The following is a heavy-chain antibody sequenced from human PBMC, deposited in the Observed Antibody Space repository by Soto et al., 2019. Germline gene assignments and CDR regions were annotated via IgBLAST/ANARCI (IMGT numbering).Heavy chain of an antibody. CDR1: GGSISSGDYY. Sequence: QVQLHESGPGLVKPSQTLSLTCTVSGGSISSGDYYWNWIRQPPGKGLEWIGSIYYSVSTYYSPSLKSRVAISVGTSKNQCSLKLTPVTAADTAVYYCVRGDPGACSSTSGSDACDLWGRGTMVAVSS. D-gene: IGHD2-2*01. J-gene: IGHJ3*01. CDR3: VRGDPGACSSTSGSDACDL. V-gene: IGHV4-30-4*01. CDR2: IYYSVST.